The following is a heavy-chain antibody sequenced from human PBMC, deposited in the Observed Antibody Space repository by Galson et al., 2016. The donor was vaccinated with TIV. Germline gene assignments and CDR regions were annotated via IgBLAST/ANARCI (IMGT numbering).Heavy chain of an antibody. D-gene: IGHD1-26*01. CDR1: GGTFNDYA. CDR2: IPCYTDRM. CDR3: VKGAGRYSRSWYFDY. J-gene: IGHJ4*02. V-gene: IGHV3-9*01. Sequence: SLKLSCAASGGTFNDYAMHWVRQAPGKGLEWLSSIPCYTDRMDYAQTVQGRFTITTDKSTNSLYLQMNSLTSDDTALYFCVKGAGRYSRSWYFDYWGQGTLVTVSS.